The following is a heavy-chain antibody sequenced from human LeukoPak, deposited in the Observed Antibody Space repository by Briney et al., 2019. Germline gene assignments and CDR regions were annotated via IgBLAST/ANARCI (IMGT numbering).Heavy chain of an antibody. CDR2: IIPMFGTA. CDR3: ARGWLAETTVVTPYNY. D-gene: IGHD4-23*01. V-gene: IGHV1-69*13. Sequence: SVTVSCKASGGTFSNYAINWVRLAPGQGLEWMGGIIPMFGTAHSAQKFQGRVTITADESTSTAYMELSSLRSEDTAVYYCARGWLAETTVVTPYNYWGQGTPVTVSS. CDR1: GGTFSNYA. J-gene: IGHJ4*02.